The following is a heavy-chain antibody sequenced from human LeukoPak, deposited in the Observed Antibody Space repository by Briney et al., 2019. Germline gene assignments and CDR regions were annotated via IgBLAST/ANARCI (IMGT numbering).Heavy chain of an antibody. CDR2: IYYSGST. J-gene: IGHJ4*02. V-gene: IGHV4-39*01. Sequence: SETLSLTCSVSGGSINSNSHHWDWIRQPPGKGLEWIGSIYYSGSTYYNPSLKSRVTISVDTSKNQFSLKLSSVTAADTAVYYCARLPATVTTYFDYWGQGTLVTVSS. CDR1: GGSINSNSHH. CDR3: ARLPATVTTYFDY. D-gene: IGHD4-17*01.